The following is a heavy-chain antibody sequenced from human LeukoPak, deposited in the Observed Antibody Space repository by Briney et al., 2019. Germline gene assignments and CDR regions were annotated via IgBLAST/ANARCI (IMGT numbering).Heavy chain of an antibody. CDR2: INPNSGGT. J-gene: IGHJ6*03. V-gene: IGHV1-2*02. D-gene: IGHD3-10*01. CDR1: GYTFTGYY. CDR3: ARVAYGRRITMVRGRDYYMDV. Sequence: ASVKVSCKASGYTFTGYYMHWVRQAPGQGLEWMGWINPNSGGTNYAQKFQGRVTMTRDTSISTAYMELSRLRSDDTAVYYCARVAYGRRITMVRGRDYYMDVWGKGTTVTVSS.